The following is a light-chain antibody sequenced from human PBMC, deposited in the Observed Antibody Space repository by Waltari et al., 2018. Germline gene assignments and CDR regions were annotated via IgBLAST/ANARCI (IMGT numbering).Light chain of an antibody. J-gene: IGLJ3*02. Sequence: QSALTQPASVSGSPGQSITISCTGSSSDIGAYNFVSWYQQHPGKAPKLLVYEVSSRPSGVSHRFSGSKSSNTASLTISGLQTEDETDYYCSSYTNSNTYVFGGWTKLTVL. V-gene: IGLV2-14*01. CDR1: SSDIGAYNF. CDR3: SSYTNSNTYV. CDR2: EVS.